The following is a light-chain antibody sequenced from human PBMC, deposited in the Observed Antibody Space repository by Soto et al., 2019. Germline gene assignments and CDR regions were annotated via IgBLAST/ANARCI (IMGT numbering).Light chain of an antibody. J-gene: IGLJ3*02. CDR1: NSNIGAGYD. Sequence: QPVLTQPPSVSGARGQRVTISCTGYNSNIGAGYDVHWYQQLPGTAPKLLIYGNSNRPSGVPDRFSASKSGTSASLAITGLQAEDEADYYCQSYDSSLSGWVFGGGTKLTVL. CDR3: QSYDSSLSGWV. V-gene: IGLV1-40*01. CDR2: GNS.